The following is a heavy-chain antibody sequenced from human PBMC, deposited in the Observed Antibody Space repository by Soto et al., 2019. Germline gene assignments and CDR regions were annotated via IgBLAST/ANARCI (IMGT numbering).Heavy chain of an antibody. J-gene: IGHJ4*02. CDR2: INPNNGDT. CDR1: GYTFTAFY. V-gene: IGHV1-2*04. CDR3: ARDPGYYDSSGYYLTVVSTPRFDY. Sequence: GASVKVSCKASGYTFTAFYIHWVRQAPGQGLEWMGWINPNNGDTSHAQKFQGWITITRDTSISTAYMELSRLTSDDTAVYYCARDPGYYDSSGYYLTVVSTPRFDYWGQGTLVTVSS. D-gene: IGHD3-22*01.